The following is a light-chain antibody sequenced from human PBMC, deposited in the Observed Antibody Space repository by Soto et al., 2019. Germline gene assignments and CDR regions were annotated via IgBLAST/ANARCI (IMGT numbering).Light chain of an antibody. CDR2: DVS. CDR3: SSYTSSTAYV. J-gene: IGLJ1*01. V-gene: IGLV2-11*01. Sequence: QSALTQPRSVSGSPGQSVTMSCTGTRSEVGGYNFVSWYQKLPGKAPKLMIYDVSKRPSGVPDRFSGSKSGNTASLTISGLQAEDEADYYCSSYTSSTAYVFGTGTKVTVL. CDR1: RSEVGGYNF.